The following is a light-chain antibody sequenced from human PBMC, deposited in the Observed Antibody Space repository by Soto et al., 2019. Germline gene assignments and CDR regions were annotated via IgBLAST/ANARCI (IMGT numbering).Light chain of an antibody. Sequence: EIVMTQSPATLSVSPGERATLSCRVSQSVNSKLAWYQQKPGQAPRLLIYGASTRATGIPARFSGSGSGTEFILTISSLQSEDSAVYYCQQYEHLKTFGQGTKVEIK. V-gene: IGKV3-15*01. CDR2: GAS. CDR3: QQYEHLKT. J-gene: IGKJ1*01. CDR1: QSVNSK.